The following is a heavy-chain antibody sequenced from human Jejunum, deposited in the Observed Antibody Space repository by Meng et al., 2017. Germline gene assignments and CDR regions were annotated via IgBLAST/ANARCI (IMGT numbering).Heavy chain of an antibody. Sequence: HVPVPSAGQGLVRPSGTLSLTCTVSGGSVSSAAYYWNWIRQTPGKGLEWIGYIYYSGGTTYSPSLNSRVTISIDTAKNQVSLKVSSVTAADTAVYYCAHSSSSSSFGFDYWGQGTLVTVSS. CDR2: IYYSGGT. CDR3: AHSSSSSSFGFDY. D-gene: IGHD6-6*01. V-gene: IGHV4-61*08. CDR1: GGSVSSAAYY. J-gene: IGHJ4*02.